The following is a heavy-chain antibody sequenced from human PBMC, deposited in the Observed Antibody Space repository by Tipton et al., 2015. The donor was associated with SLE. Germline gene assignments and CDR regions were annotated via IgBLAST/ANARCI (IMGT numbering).Heavy chain of an antibody. J-gene: IGHJ4*02. V-gene: IGHV4-31*03. CDR3: AKVLQGAMVPYYFAS. CDR2: IYYSGNT. CDR1: GDSMSSGGYY. Sequence: TLSLTCTVSGDSMSSGGYYWSWIRHHPGKGLEWIGYIYYSGNTFYSPSLKSRITISIDTSKNQFSLKLTSVTAADTAVYYCAKVLQGAMVPYYFASWGQGTLVTVSS. D-gene: IGHD5-18*01.